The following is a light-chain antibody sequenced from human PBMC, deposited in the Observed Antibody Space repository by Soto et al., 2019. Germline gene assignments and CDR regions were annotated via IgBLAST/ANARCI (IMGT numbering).Light chain of an antibody. J-gene: IGKJ1*01. V-gene: IGKV1-5*01. CDR1: QSISSW. Sequence: DIVMTQSPSTLSATAGDRVTITCRASQSISSWLAWYQHKPGKTPKLLIYDASNLDSGVPSRFSGSGSGTEFPTTISNLSADDGANYYRHYYKYYLTFGEGTRVESK. CDR2: DAS. CDR3: HYYKYYLT.